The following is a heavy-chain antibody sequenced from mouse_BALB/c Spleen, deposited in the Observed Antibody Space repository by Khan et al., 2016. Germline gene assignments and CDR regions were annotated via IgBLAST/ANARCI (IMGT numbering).Heavy chain of an antibody. J-gene: IGHJ4*01. CDR3: AGLERGYAMDY. V-gene: IGHV9-3-1*01. CDR2: INTYTGEP. Sequence: QIQLVQSGPELKKPGETVKISCKASGYTFTNYGMNWVKQAPGKGLKWMGWINTYTGEPTYADDFKGRFAFSLETSASTAYLQINNLKNEDTATXFCAGLERGYAMDYWGQGTAVTVSS. CDR1: GYTFTNYG.